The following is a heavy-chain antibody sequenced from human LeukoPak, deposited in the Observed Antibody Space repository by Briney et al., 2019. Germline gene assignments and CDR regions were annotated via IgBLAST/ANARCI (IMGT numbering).Heavy chain of an antibody. V-gene: IGHV3-13*01. CDR1: GFAFSSYD. Sequence: GGSLRLSCAASGFAFSSYDMHWVRHATGKGLEWVSAIGTAGDTYYPGSVKGRFTISRENAKNSLYLQMNSLRAGDTAVYYCARDWGYGMDVWGQGTTVTVSS. D-gene: IGHD3-16*01. CDR3: ARDWGYGMDV. CDR2: IGTAGDT. J-gene: IGHJ6*02.